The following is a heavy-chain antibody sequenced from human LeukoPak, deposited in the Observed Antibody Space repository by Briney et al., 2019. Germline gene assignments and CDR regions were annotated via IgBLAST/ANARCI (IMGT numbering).Heavy chain of an antibody. J-gene: IGHJ5*01. V-gene: IGHV3-48*01. CDR3: AREVAGFDS. CDR1: GFTFSSYS. CDR2: ISSSSSII. Sequence: GGSLRLSCAASGFTFSSYSMNWVRQAPGKGLEWVSYISSSSSIIYYADSVKGRFTISRDNAKNSLYLQMNSLRADDTAVYCCAREVAGFDSWGQGTLVTVSS. D-gene: IGHD6-19*01.